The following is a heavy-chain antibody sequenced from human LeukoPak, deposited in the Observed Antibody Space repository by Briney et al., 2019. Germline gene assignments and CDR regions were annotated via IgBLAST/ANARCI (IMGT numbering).Heavy chain of an antibody. CDR2: ISGSGSST. V-gene: IGHV3-23*01. Sequence: GGSLRLSCAASGFTFSSYAMSWVRQAPGKGLEWVSVISGSGSSTYYADSVKGRFTISRDNSKNTLYLQMNSLRAEDTAVYYCAKGSRSSSSNRGPDAFDIWGQGTMVTVSS. CDR1: GFTFSSYA. J-gene: IGHJ3*02. D-gene: IGHD6-6*01. CDR3: AKGSRSSSSNRGPDAFDI.